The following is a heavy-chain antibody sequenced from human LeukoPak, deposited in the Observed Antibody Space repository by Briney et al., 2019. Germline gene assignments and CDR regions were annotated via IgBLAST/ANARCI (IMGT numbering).Heavy chain of an antibody. J-gene: IGHJ4*02. V-gene: IGHV3-74*03. CDR3: AALDHGHDY. Sequence: GGSLRLSCVASGFTFSSYWMHWVRQAPGKGLVWVSRINSDGSSTKCADSVKGRFTISRDDAKNTLYLQMNSLRAEDTAVYYCAALDHGHDYWGQGTLVTVSS. CDR2: INSDGSST. CDR1: GFTFSSYW.